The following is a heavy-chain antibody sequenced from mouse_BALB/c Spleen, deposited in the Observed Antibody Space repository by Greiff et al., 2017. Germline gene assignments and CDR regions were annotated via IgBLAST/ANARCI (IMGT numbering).Heavy chain of an antibody. D-gene: IGHD2-1*01. J-gene: IGHJ3*01. CDR2: IDPANGNT. Sequence: VQLQQSGAELVKPGASVKLSCTASGFNIKDTYMHWVKQRPEQGLEWIGRIDPANGNTKYDPKFQGKATITEDTSSNTAYLQLSSLTSEDTAVYYCVSYGNYLAWFAYWGQGTLVTVSA. CDR3: VSYGNYLAWFAY. V-gene: IGHV14-3*02. CDR1: GFNIKDTY.